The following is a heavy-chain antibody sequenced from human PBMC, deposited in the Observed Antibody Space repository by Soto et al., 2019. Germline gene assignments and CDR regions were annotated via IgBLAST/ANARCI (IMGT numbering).Heavy chain of an antibody. CDR1: GYSFTNSW. CDR3: TRQSETYYDSSGYYFDY. V-gene: IGHV5-10-1*01. Sequence: PGESLKISCKGSGYSFTNSWINWVRQMPGKGLEWMGRIDPRDSYANYSPSFQGHVTISADKSISTAYLQWSSPKASDTAMYYCTRQSETYYDSSGYYFDYWGQGTLVTVSS. D-gene: IGHD3-22*01. J-gene: IGHJ4*02. CDR2: IDPRDSYA.